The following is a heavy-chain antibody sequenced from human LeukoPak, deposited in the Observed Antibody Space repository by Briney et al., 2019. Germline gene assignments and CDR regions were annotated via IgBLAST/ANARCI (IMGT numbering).Heavy chain of an antibody. Sequence: KNGESLKISCKGSGYSFTSYWTGWVRQMPGKGLECMGIIYPGDSDTRYSPSFQGQVTISADKSISTAHLQWSSLKASDTAMYYCAKSSGSYPPTFDYWGQGTLVTVSS. D-gene: IGHD1-26*01. V-gene: IGHV5-51*01. CDR1: GYSFTSYW. CDR3: AKSSGSYPPTFDY. J-gene: IGHJ4*02. CDR2: IYPGDSDT.